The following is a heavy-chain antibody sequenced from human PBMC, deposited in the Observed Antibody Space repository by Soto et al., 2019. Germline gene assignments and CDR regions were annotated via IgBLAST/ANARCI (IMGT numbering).Heavy chain of an antibody. CDR1: GFSLSTSGVG. CDR3: ARRLGGDYADY. J-gene: IGHJ4*02. V-gene: IGHV2-5*02. CDR2: IYWDDDK. Sequence: QITLKESGPTLVKPTQTLTLTCTFSGFSLSTSGVGVGWIRQPPGKALEWLALIYWDDDKRYSPSLKSRLTXTXXTSKNQVVLTMTNMDPVDTATYYCARRLGGDYADYWGQGTLVTVSS.